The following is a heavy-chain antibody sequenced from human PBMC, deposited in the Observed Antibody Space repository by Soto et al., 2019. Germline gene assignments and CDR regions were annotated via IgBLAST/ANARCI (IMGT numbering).Heavy chain of an antibody. CDR3: AREGYDSSGYSFDY. V-gene: IGHV3-33*01. J-gene: IGHJ4*02. CDR2: IWYDGSNK. Sequence: HPGGSLRLSCAASGFTFSSYGMHWVRQAPGKGLEWVAVIWYDGSNKYYADSVKGRFTISRDNSKNTLYLQMNSLRAEDTAVYYCAREGYDSSGYSFDYWGQGTLVTVSS. CDR1: GFTFSSYG. D-gene: IGHD3-22*01.